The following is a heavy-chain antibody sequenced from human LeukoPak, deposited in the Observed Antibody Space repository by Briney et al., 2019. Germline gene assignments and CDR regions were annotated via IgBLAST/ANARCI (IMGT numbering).Heavy chain of an antibody. J-gene: IGHJ4*02. CDR1: GFTFGSYA. Sequence: GWSLTLSCAASGFTFGSYAMHWVRQAPGKGLEWVAVIAHDETNRFYADSVKGRFTISRDNSMNILYLRMNSLRPEDTAVYFCARDLLPGAPDYFDYWGQGTLVTVSS. CDR3: ARDLLPGAPDYFDY. V-gene: IGHV3-30*04. CDR2: IAHDETNR. D-gene: IGHD2-2*01.